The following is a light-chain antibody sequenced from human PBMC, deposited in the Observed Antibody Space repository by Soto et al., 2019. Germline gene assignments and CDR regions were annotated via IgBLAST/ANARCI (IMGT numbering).Light chain of an antibody. Sequence: LTQPAAVSGSPGQSITISCTGTISDVGGYNYVSWYQQHPGKAPKLMIYEVSKRPSGVSNRFSGSKSGNTASLTISGLQAEDEADYYCRSYTSSSTQVFGTGTKVTVL. J-gene: IGLJ1*01. V-gene: IGLV2-14*01. CDR3: RSYTSSSTQV. CDR1: ISDVGGYNY. CDR2: EVS.